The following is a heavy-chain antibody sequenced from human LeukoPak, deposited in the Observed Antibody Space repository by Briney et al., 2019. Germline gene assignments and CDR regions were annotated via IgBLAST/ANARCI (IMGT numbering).Heavy chain of an antibody. J-gene: IGHJ5*02. CDR1: RDSISSFY. CDR3: ARVSLYCSTTICYPGPDWFDP. D-gene: IGHD2-2*01. V-gene: IGHV4-59*12. Sequence: SETLSLTCTVSRDSISSFYWSWIRQTPGKGLEWIGYIYYNGTTNYNPSLKSRVIMSVDTSKNQFSLKLTSVTAADTAVYYCARVSLYCSTTICYPGPDWFDPRGQGALVIVSS. CDR2: IYYNGTT.